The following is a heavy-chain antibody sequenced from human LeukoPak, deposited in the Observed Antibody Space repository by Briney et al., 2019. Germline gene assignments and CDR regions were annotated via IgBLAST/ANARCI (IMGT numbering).Heavy chain of an antibody. J-gene: IGHJ3*02. D-gene: IGHD5-18*01. CDR2: IIPILGIA. V-gene: IGHV1-69*04. CDR3: ARALAMVSEI. CDR1: GGTFSSYA. Sequence: GASVKVSYKASGGTFSSYAISWVRQAPGQGLEWMGRIIPILGIANYAQKFQGRVTITADKSTSTAYMELSSLRSEDTAVYYCARALAMVSEIWGQGTMVTVSS.